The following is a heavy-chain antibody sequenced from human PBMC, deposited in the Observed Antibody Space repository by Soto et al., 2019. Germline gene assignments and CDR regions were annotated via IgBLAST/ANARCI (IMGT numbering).Heavy chain of an antibody. V-gene: IGHV3-33*01. Sequence: QVQLVESGGGVVQPGRSLRLSCAASGFTFNTYGMHWVRQAPGKGLEWVAIIWYDGSNKYYADSVKGRFTISRDNSKNTLYLQMNSLRAEDTAVYYCARDYDSSGYPSYYFDYWGQGTLVTVSS. CDR2: IWYDGSNK. J-gene: IGHJ4*02. CDR1: GFTFNTYG. D-gene: IGHD3-22*01. CDR3: ARDYDSSGYPSYYFDY.